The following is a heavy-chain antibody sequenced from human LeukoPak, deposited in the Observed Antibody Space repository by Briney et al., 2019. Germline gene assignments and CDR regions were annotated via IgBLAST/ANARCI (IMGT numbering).Heavy chain of an antibody. V-gene: IGHV1-2*06. CDR2: INPNSGGT. J-gene: IGHJ4*02. CDR1: GYTFTGYY. D-gene: IGHD3-22*01. Sequence: ASVKVSCKASGYTFTGYYMHWVRQAPGQGLEWMGRINPNSGGTNYAQEFQGRVTMTRDTSISTAYMELSRLRSEDTAVYYCARDGLYDSSGYYHYYFDYWGQGTLVTVSS. CDR3: ARDGLYDSSGYYHYYFDY.